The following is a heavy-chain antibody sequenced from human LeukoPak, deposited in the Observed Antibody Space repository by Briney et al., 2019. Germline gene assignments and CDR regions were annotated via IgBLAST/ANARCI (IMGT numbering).Heavy chain of an antibody. V-gene: IGHV1-18*01. J-gene: IGHJ3*02. Sequence: ASVKVSCKASGYTFTSYDISWVRQAPGQGLEWMGWISAYNGNTNYELKFQGRVTMTTETSSSTVYMELRSLRSDDTAVYYCARGGISGGGALDIWGQGTTVTVSS. CDR3: ARGGISGGGALDI. CDR2: ISAYNGNT. D-gene: IGHD3-16*01. CDR1: GYTFTSYD.